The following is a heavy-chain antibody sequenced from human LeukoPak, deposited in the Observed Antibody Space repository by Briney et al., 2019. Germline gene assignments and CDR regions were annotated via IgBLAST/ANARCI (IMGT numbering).Heavy chain of an antibody. D-gene: IGHD6-13*01. CDR2: ISAYNGNT. V-gene: IGHV1-18*01. J-gene: IGHJ5*02. CDR3: ARRIKYSSSWYHWFDP. CDR1: GYTFTSYG. Sequence: ASVRVSCKASGYTFTSYGITWVRQAPGQGLEWMGWISAYNGNTKYAQKVQGRVTMTTDTSTSTAYMELRSLRSDDTAVYYCARRIKYSSSWYHWFDPWGQGTLVTVSS.